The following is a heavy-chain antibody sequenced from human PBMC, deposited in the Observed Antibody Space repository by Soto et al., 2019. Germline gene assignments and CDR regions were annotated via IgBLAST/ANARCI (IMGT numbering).Heavy chain of an antibody. CDR3: ARRPGLAAAGTWFDP. CDR1: GYTFTGYY. CDR2: INPNSGGT. V-gene: IGHV1-2*02. D-gene: IGHD6-13*01. Sequence: GASVKVSCKASGYTFTGYYMHWVRQAPGQGLEWMGWINPNSGGTNYAQKFQGRVTMTRDTSISTAYMELSRLRSDDTAVYYCARRPGLAAAGTWFDPWGHGTVVTVSS. J-gene: IGHJ5*02.